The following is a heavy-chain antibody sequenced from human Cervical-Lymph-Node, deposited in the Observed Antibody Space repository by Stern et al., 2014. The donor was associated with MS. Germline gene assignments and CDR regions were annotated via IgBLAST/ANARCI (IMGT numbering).Heavy chain of an antibody. J-gene: IGHJ4*02. Sequence: QVQLQESGPRQVKTAETLSLTCSVSRGSISTYYWRWIRQAAGKGLEWIGRVSTTGNTGYNPSLKNRVTLSVDPSKNQFSLQLKSVTAADTAMYFCARDGSWSPLDYWGQGILVTVSS. CDR1: RGSISTYY. D-gene: IGHD6-13*01. CDR2: VSTTGNT. CDR3: ARDGSWSPLDY. V-gene: IGHV4-4*07.